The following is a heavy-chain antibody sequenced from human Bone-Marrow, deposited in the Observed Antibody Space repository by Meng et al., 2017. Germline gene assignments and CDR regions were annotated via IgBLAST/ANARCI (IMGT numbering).Heavy chain of an antibody. CDR3: ARRATVTASPFDY. J-gene: IGHJ4*02. CDR2: IYYSGST. Sequence: QVQLQESGPGLVKTSQTLSLTCTVSGASISSGGNYWNWIRQQPGKGLEWIGYIYYSGSTYYNPSLKSRVTISVDTSKNQFSLKVTSVTAADTAVYYCARRATVTASPFDYWGQGTQVTVSS. V-gene: IGHV4-31*03. CDR1: GASISSGGNY. D-gene: IGHD4-17*01.